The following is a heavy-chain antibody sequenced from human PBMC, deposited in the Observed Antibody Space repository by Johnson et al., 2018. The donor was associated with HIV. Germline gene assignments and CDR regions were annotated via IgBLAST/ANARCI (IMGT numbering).Heavy chain of an antibody. V-gene: IGHV3-23*04. Sequence: VQLVESGGGVVQPGRSLRLSCAVSGFTFSSYAMSWVRQAPGKGLEWVSAISGSGGSTYYADSVKGRFTISRDNSKNTLYLQMNSLRAEDTAVYYCAKEAGGSGSYSDAFDIWGQGTMVTVSS. D-gene: IGHD1-26*01. CDR1: GFTFSSYA. J-gene: IGHJ3*02. CDR2: ISGSGGST. CDR3: AKEAGGSGSYSDAFDI.